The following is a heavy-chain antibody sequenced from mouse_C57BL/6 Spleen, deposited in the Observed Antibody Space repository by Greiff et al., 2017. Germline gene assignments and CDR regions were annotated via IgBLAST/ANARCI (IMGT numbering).Heavy chain of an antibody. J-gene: IGHJ4*01. CDR1: GYAFSSSW. Sequence: QVQLKESGPELVKPGASVKISCKASGYAFSSSWMNWVKQRPGKGLEWIGRIYPGDGDTNYNGKFKGKATLTADKSSSTAYMQLSSLTSEDTAVYFCAIYYAMDYWGQGTSVTVSS. CDR2: IYPGDGDT. CDR3: AIYYAMDY. V-gene: IGHV1-82*01.